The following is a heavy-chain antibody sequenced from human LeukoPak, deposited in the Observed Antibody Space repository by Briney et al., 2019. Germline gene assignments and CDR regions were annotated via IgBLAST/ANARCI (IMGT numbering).Heavy chain of an antibody. J-gene: IGHJ4*02. CDR1: GYTFTSYD. CDR2: IIPIFGTA. V-gene: IGHV1-69*05. CDR3: ARGQSYLTGYYHSFDY. D-gene: IGHD3-9*01. Sequence: SVKVSCKASGYTFTSYDINWVRQATGQGLEWMGGIIPIFGTANYAQKFQGRVTITTDESTSTAYMELSSLRSEDTAVYYCARGQSYLTGYYHSFDYWGQGTLVTVSS.